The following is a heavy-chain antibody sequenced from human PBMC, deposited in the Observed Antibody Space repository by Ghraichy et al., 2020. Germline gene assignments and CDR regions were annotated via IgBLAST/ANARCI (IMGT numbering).Heavy chain of an antibody. CDR3: AKGARPDIVVVVAATGPFDY. CDR1: GFTFDDYA. D-gene: IGHD2-15*01. Sequence: GGSLRLSCAASGFTFDDYAMHWVRQAPGKGLEWVSLISGDGGSTYYADSVKGRFTISRDNSKNSLYLQMNSLRTEDTALYYCAKGARPDIVVVVAATGPFDYWGQGTLVTVSS. J-gene: IGHJ4*02. V-gene: IGHV3-43*02. CDR2: ISGDGGST.